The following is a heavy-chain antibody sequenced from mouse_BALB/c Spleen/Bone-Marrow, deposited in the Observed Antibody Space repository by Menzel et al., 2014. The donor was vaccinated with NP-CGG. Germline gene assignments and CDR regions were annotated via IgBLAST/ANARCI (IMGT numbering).Heavy chain of an antibody. D-gene: IGHD2-4*01. V-gene: IGHV5-6-3*01. Sequence: EVMLVESGGGLVQPGGSLKLSCAASGFTFSSYGMSWVRQTPDKRLELVATINSNGGSTYYPDSVKGRFTISRDNAKNTLYQQMSSLKSEDTAMYYCVRGKNYDYDYWGQSTTLTVSS. CDR2: INSNGGST. CDR1: GFTFSSYG. CDR3: VRGKNYDYDY. J-gene: IGHJ2*01.